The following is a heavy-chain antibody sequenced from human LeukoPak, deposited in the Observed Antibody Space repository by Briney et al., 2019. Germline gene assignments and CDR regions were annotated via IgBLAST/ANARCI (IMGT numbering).Heavy chain of an antibody. CDR1: GFTFSSYS. CDR3: ARGTKSRTIAARPLDY. V-gene: IGHV3-21*01. Sequence: PGGSLRLSCAASGFTFSSYSMNWVRQAPGKGLEWVSSISSSSSSYIYYADSVKGRFTISRDNAKNSLYLQMNSLRAEDTAVYYCARGTKSRTIAARPLDYWGQGTLVTVSS. J-gene: IGHJ4*02. CDR2: ISSSSSSYI. D-gene: IGHD6-6*01.